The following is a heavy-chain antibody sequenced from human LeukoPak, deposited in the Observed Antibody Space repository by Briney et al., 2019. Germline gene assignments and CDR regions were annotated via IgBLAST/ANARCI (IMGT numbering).Heavy chain of an antibody. CDR1: GGSIAAYY. V-gene: IGHV4-59*12. CDR3: ARDLGYTSSSFYYFDL. J-gene: IGHJ2*01. D-gene: IGHD6-6*01. Sequence: SETLSLNCTISGGSIAAYYWNWIRHSPGRGLEWIGYVYYSGSTNYNPSLKSRVTMSVDRSKNQVSLNLTSVTAADTAVYFCARDLGYTSSSFYYFDLWGRGTLVSVSS. CDR2: VYYSGST.